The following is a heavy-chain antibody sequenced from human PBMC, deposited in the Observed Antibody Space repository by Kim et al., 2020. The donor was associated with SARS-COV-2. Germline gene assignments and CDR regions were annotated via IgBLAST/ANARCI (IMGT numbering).Heavy chain of an antibody. CDR3: AKTWQLDY. Sequence: GAAEYYADTGRGRLTISRDNSKNTLSLQMNSLRAEDTALYYWAKTWQLDYWGQGTLVTVSS. D-gene: IGHD6-13*01. V-gene: IGHV3-23*01. CDR2: GAAE. J-gene: IGHJ4*02.